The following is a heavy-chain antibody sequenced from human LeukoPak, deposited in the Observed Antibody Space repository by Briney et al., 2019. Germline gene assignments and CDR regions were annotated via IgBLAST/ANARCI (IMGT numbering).Heavy chain of an antibody. D-gene: IGHD3-10*01. J-gene: IGHJ4*02. CDR3: ARSGRLGIYSGRVVRGGFVDY. V-gene: IGHV4-34*01. Sequence: PSETLSLTCAVYGGSFSGYYWSWIRQPPGKGLEWIGEINHSGSTNYNPSLKSRVTISVDTSKNQFSLKLSSVTAADTAVYYCARSGRLGIYSGRVVRGGFVDYWGQGTLVTVSS. CDR1: GGSFSGYY. CDR2: INHSGST.